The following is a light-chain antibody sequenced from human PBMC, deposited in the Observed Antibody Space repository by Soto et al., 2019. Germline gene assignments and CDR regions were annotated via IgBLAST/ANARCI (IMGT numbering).Light chain of an antibody. Sequence: EIVMTQAPAAPCESTGEGVTVSGSSSQTVFSNLAWYQQKPGQAPRLLIYAASTGATGIPARFSGSGSGTEFTLTITTLHSEDFAVYYCQQYNNWPPPFTFAQGTRLRL. CDR1: QTVFSN. J-gene: IGKJ5*01. CDR2: AAS. V-gene: IGKV3-15*01. CDR3: QQYNNWPPPFT.